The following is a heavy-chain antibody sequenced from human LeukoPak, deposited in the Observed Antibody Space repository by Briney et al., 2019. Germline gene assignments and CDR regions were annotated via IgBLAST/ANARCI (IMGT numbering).Heavy chain of an antibody. CDR3: ACGGYSSGWPFDY. V-gene: IGHV4-34*01. D-gene: IGHD6-19*01. Sequence: SETLSLTCAVYGGSFSGYYWSWIRQPPGKGLEWIGEINHSGSTNYNPSLKSRVTISVDTSKNQFSLKLSSVTAADTAVYYCACGGYSSGWPFDYWGQGTLVTVSS. J-gene: IGHJ4*02. CDR1: GGSFSGYY. CDR2: INHSGST.